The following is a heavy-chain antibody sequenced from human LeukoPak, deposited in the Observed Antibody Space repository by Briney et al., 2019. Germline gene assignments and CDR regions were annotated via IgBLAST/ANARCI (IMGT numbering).Heavy chain of an antibody. V-gene: IGHV4-59*01. J-gene: IGHJ3*02. CDR3: ARAGRWEGRPHAFDI. D-gene: IGHD1-26*01. Sequence: SETLSLTCTVSGGSISNYYWNFIRQPPGKGLEWIGYIYYSGITNYNPSLKSRVTISVDTSKNQFSPKLSSVTAADTALYYCARAGRWEGRPHAFDIWGQGTMVAVSS. CDR2: IYYSGIT. CDR1: GGSISNYY.